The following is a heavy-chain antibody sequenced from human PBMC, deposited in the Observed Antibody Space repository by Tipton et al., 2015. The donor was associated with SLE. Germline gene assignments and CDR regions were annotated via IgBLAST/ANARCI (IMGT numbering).Heavy chain of an antibody. CDR2: INPNNGDT. D-gene: IGHD1-26*01. V-gene: IGHV1-2*02. Sequence: QVQLVQSGAEVKKPGASVKVSCKASAYTFTGYYFHWVRQAPGQGLEWMGWINPNNGDTKYAQKFQGRVTMTGDTSISTAYMELRRLKSDDTAVYFCARGGYLYSGGFDYWGQGTLVTVSS. J-gene: IGHJ4*02. CDR3: ARGGYLYSGGFDY. CDR1: AYTFTGYY.